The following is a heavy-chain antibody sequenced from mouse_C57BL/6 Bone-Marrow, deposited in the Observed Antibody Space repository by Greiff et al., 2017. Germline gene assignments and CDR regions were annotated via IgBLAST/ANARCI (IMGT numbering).Heavy chain of an antibody. D-gene: IGHD2-3*01. V-gene: IGHV1-74*01. CDR3: AIRGDGYKGSWFAY. CDR1: AYTFPSYW. Sequence: QVQLQQPGAELVKPGASVKVSCKASAYTFPSYWMTWVTQRPGQGLEWFGRIHPSDSDTNYNQRFKGKATLTVDKSSSTAYMQLSSLTSEDSAVYYCAIRGDGYKGSWFAYWGQGTLVTVSA. CDR2: IHPSDSDT. J-gene: IGHJ3*01.